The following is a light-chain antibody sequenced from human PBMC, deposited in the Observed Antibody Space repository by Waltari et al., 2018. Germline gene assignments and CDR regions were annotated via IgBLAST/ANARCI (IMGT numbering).Light chain of an antibody. J-gene: IGKJ5*01. CDR1: QSIDYY. V-gene: IGKV3-11*01. Sequence: EIVLTQSPATLSLSPGERATLSCRASQSIDYYLGCYQQKPGQAPRLLIYDTSNRAAGIPARFSGSGSGTDFTLTISSLEPEDFAIYYCQQRRDWPITFGQGTRLEIK. CDR2: DTS. CDR3: QQRRDWPIT.